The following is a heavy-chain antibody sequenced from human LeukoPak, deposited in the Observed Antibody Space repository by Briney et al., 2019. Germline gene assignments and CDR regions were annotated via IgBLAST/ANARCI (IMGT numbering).Heavy chain of an antibody. CDR3: ARDSDYGSGIDS. CDR2: IYYSGST. CDR1: GGSISSYY. D-gene: IGHD3-10*01. V-gene: IGHV4-59*01. J-gene: IGHJ4*02. Sequence: PSETLSLTCTVSGGSISSYYWSWIRQPPGKGLEWIGYIYYSGSTNYNPSLKSRVTISVDTSKNQFSLKLSSVTAADTAVYYCARDSDYGSGIDSWGQGTLVTVSS.